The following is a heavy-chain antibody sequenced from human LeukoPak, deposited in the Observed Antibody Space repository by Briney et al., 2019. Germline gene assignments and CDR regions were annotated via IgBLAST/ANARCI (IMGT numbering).Heavy chain of an antibody. CDR1: GGSISSGSYY. D-gene: IGHD1-7*01. V-gene: IGHV4-39*01. CDR2: ISYRGST. CDR3: ARFGTDWNSSGGTHVDFLDT. J-gene: IGHJ3*02. Sequence: SETLSLTCTVSGGSISSGSYYWGWIRQPPGKGLEWIGTISYRGSTYSNSSLKSRVTISVDTSKNQFSLKLSSATAADTAVFYCARFGTDWNSSGGTHVDFLDTWGQGTMVTVSS.